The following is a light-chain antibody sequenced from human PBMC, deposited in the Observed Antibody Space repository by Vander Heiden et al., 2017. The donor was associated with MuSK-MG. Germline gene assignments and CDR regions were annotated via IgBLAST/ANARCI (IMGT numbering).Light chain of an antibody. V-gene: IGKV1-5*01. CDR1: QSISNW. CDR2: DAS. CDR3: QQYTGYET. J-gene: IGKJ1*01. Sequence: EIQMTQSPSALSASVGDRVTITCRASQSISNWLAWYQRKPGKAPKLLIFDASTLEYGVPYRFTATGSGTHFTLTISSLQPDDFATYSCQQYTGYETFGLGTKVEI.